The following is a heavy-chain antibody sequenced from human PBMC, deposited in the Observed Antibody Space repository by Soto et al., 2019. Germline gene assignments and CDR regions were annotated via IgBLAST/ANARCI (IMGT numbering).Heavy chain of an antibody. D-gene: IGHD6-6*01. J-gene: IGHJ4*02. Sequence: QVQLVQSGAEVKKPGASVKVSCKASGYTFTSYDINWVRQATGQGLEWMGWMNPNSGNTGYAQKFQGRVTMPRNTSISTAYMELSSLRSEDTAVYYCARAPSIAARYYFDYCGQGTLVTVSS. CDR3: ARAPSIAARYYFDY. CDR1: GYTFTSYD. V-gene: IGHV1-8*01. CDR2: MNPNSGNT.